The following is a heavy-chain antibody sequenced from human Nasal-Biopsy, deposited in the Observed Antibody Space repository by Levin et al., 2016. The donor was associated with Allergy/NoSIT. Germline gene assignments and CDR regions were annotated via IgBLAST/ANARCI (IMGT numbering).Heavy chain of an antibody. CDR1: GFTFSSYA. Sequence: GESLKISCAASGFTFSSYAMSWVRQAPGKGLEWVSDISGSGDSTNYADSVKGRFTISRDNSKNTLYLQMNSLRAEDTAVYYCAKAFGAVAGTDYASDYWGQGTLVTVSS. CDR3: AKAFGAVAGTDYASDY. V-gene: IGHV3-23*01. D-gene: IGHD6-19*01. J-gene: IGHJ4*02. CDR2: ISGSGDST.